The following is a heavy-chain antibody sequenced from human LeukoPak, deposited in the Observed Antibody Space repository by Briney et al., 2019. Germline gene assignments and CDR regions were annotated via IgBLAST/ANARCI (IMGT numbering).Heavy chain of an antibody. CDR2: INHSGST. CDR3: ARGNRH. CDR1: GGSFSGYY. V-gene: IGHV4-34*01. J-gene: IGHJ1*01. Sequence: PSETLSLTCAVYGGSFSGYYWSWIRQPPGKGLEWIGEINHSGSTNNNPSLKSRVTISVDTSKNQFSLKLSSVTAADTAVYYCARGNRHWGQGTLVTVSS.